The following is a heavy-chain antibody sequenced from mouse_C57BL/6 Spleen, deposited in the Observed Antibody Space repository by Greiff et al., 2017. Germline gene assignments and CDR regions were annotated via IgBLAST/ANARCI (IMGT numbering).Heavy chain of an antibody. J-gene: IGHJ2*01. V-gene: IGHV2-2*01. D-gene: IGHD2-3*01. CDR3: ARNKEGYYYYFDY. CDR1: GFSLTSYG. CDR2: IWSGGST. Sequence: VQVVESGPGLVQPSQSLPITCTASGFSLTSYGVHWVRQSPGKGLEWLGVIWSGGSTDYNAAFISRLSISKDNSKSQVFFKMNSLQADDTAIYYCARNKEGYYYYFDYWGQGTTLTVSS.